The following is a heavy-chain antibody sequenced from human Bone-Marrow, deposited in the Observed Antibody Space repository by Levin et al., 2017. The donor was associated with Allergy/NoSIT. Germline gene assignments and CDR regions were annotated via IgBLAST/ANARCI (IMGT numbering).Heavy chain of an antibody. CDR3: ARARRPIAARPRGDFDY. V-gene: IGHV3-11*01. Sequence: GGSLRLSCAASGFSFSDFYMSWLRQAPGKGLEWVAYISPSSQTTQFGDSVKGRFTISRDNAENSLFLQMNSLRAEDTATYYCARARRPIAARPRGDFDYWGQGMLVTVSS. J-gene: IGHJ4*02. CDR1: GFSFSDFY. D-gene: IGHD6-6*01. CDR2: ISPSSQTT.